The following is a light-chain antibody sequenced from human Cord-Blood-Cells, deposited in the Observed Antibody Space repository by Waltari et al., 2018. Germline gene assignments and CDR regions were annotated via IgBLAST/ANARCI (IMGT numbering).Light chain of an antibody. CDR1: NLGDKY. J-gene: IGLJ2*01. CDR3: QAWDSSTHVV. CDR2: KDS. V-gene: IGLV3-1*01. Sequence: SYELTQPPSVSVSPGQTASITCSGDNLGDKYACWYQQKQGQSPVLVIYKDSKRPSGSPERFSGSNSGNTATLTISGTQAMDEADYYCQAWDSSTHVVFGGGTKLTVL.